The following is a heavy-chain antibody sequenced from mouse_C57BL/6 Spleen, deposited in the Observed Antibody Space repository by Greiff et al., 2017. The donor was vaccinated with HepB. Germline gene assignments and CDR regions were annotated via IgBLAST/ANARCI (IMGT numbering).Heavy chain of an antibody. V-gene: IGHV5-17*01. J-gene: IGHJ1*03. Sequence: EVQLVESGGGLVKPGGSLKLSCAASGFTFSDYGMHWVRQAPEKGLEWVAYISSGSSTIYYADKVKGRFTISRDNAKNTLFLQMTSLRSEDTAMYYCARGDDGYFLYFDVWGTGTTVTVSS. CDR2: ISSGSSTI. D-gene: IGHD2-3*01. CDR3: ARGDDGYFLYFDV. CDR1: GFTFSDYG.